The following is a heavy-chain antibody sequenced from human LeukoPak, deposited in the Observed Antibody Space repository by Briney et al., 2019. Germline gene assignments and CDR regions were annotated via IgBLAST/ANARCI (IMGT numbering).Heavy chain of an antibody. CDR3: ARNVRDQHYDFWSGYYYYYGMDV. J-gene: IGHJ6*02. V-gene: IGHV4-59*08. D-gene: IGHD3-3*01. Sequence: PSETLSLTCTVSGGSISSYYWSWIRQPPGKGLEWIGYIYYSGSTNYNPSLKSRVTISVDTSKNQFSLKLSSVTAADTAVYYCARNVRDQHYDFWSGYYYYYGMDVWGQGTTVTVSS. CDR2: IYYSGST. CDR1: GGSISSYY.